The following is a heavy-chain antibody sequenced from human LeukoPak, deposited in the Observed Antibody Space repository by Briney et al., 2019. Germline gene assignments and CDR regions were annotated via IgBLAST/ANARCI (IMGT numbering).Heavy chain of an antibody. CDR1: GFTISSNY. D-gene: IGHD7-27*01. CDR3: VRGLSGVSSWYFDL. V-gene: IGHV3-53*01. Sequence: GGSLRLSCAASGFTISSNYLSWVRQAPGKGLVWVSALHSGGHTFADSVRGRFTISRDISKNTLYLQTNNLGAEDTALYYCVRGLSGVSSWYFDLWGRGTLVSVSS. CDR2: LHSGGHT. J-gene: IGHJ2*01.